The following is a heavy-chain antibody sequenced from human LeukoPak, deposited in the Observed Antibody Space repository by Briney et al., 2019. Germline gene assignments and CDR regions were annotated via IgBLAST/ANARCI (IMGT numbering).Heavy chain of an antibody. CDR3: AKDGGYYDLDD. J-gene: IGHJ4*02. D-gene: IGHD3-3*01. V-gene: IGHV3-23*01. CDR2: ISGSGGST. CDR1: GFTFSRYA. Sequence: GGSLRLSCAASGFTFSRYAMSWVRQAPGKGLEWVSAISGSGGSTYYADSVKGRFTISRDTSKNSVYLQMNMLRAEDTAVYYCAKDGGYYDLDDWGQGTLVTVSS.